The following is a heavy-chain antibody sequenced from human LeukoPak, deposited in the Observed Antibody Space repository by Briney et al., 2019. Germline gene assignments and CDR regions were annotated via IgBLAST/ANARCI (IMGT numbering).Heavy chain of an antibody. CDR3: ARVTTMVRGVILIYYYYYMDV. CDR2: IKQDGSEK. V-gene: IGHV3-7*04. D-gene: IGHD3-10*01. Sequence: PGGSLRLSCAASGFTFSSYWMSWVRQAPGKGLEWVANIKQDGSEKYYVDSVKGRSTISRDNAKNSLYLQMNSLRAEDTAVYYCARVTTMVRGVILIYYYYYMDVWGKGTTVTVSS. CDR1: GFTFSSYW. J-gene: IGHJ6*03.